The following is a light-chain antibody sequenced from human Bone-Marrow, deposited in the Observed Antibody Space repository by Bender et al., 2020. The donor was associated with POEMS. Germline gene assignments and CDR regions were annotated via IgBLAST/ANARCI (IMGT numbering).Light chain of an antibody. CDR1: SSKFGSYP. CDR2: NNS. J-gene: IGLJ3*02. Sequence: QSVLTQPPSASGTPGQRVTISCSGSSSKFGSYPVNWYQQLPGAAPKLVIFNNSQRPSGVPDRFSGSNSGTSASLASSGLLSDDEADFYCATWDNSLKGWVFAGETKLSVL. V-gene: IGLV1-44*01. CDR3: ATWDNSLKGWV.